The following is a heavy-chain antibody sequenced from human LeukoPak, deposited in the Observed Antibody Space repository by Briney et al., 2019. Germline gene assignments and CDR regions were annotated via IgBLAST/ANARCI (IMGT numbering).Heavy chain of an antibody. D-gene: IGHD5-12*01. CDR1: GGSISTYY. CDR2: IYHSGST. V-gene: IGHV4-59*01. Sequence: SETLSLTCTLSGGSISTYYWSWIRQPPGKGLDWIGYIYHSGSTNYNPSLKSRVTISVDTSKNQFSLKLSSVTAADTAVYYCARGGGYASPIGYWGQGALVTVSS. J-gene: IGHJ4*02. CDR3: ARGGGYASPIGY.